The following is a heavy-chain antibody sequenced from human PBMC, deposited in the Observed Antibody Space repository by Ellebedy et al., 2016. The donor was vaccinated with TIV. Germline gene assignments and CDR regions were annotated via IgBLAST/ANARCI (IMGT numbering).Heavy chain of an antibody. CDR3: ESPPVVTSPHNNVDV. Sequence: GESLKISCAVSGFTFSNYWMHWVRQPPGRGLVWVSRINSAGTSTAYAASVKCRFTISRHNAKNMLYLQMNSLTAEDTAVYYCESPPVVTSPHNNVDVWGQGTTVTVSS. CDR2: INSAGTST. V-gene: IGHV3-74*01. D-gene: IGHD2-21*02. CDR1: GFTFSNYW. J-gene: IGHJ6*02.